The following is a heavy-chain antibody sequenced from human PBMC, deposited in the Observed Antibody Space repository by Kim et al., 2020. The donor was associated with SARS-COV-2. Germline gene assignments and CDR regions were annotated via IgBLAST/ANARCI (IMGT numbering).Heavy chain of an antibody. Sequence: GESLKISCKGSGYSFTSYWISWVRQMPGKGLEWMGRIDPSDSYTNYSPSFQGHVTISADKSISTAYLQWSSLKASDTAMYYCARGALYYGSGSKGGNWFDPWGQGTLVTVSS. CDR3: ARGALYYGSGSKGGNWFDP. J-gene: IGHJ5*02. CDR2: IDPSDSYT. V-gene: IGHV5-10-1*01. CDR1: GYSFTSYW. D-gene: IGHD3-10*01.